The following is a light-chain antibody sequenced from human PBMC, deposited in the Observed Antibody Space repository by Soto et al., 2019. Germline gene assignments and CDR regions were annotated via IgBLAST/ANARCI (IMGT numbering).Light chain of an antibody. CDR1: QTISSY. Sequence: DIQMTQSPSSLSASVGDRVTITCRASQTISSYLNWYQQKPGKAPNLLIYGASSLQSGVPSRFSGSGFGTDFTLTISSLQPEDFATYFCQQCYFTPWTFGQGTKVEI. J-gene: IGKJ1*01. V-gene: IGKV1-39*01. CDR3: QQCYFTPWT. CDR2: GAS.